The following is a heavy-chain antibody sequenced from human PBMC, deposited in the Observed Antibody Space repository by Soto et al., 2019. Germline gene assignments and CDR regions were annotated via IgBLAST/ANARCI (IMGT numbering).Heavy chain of an antibody. Sequence: GGSLRLSCAASGFTFSDYTMNWVRQAPGKGLEWLSYIRTSTNTVYYADSVKGRFTISTDNAKNSLYLQMNSLRAEDTAVYYCARDLRYAFDYWGQGTLVTVSS. V-gene: IGHV3-48*01. J-gene: IGHJ4*02. CDR3: ARDLRYAFDY. CDR1: GFTFSDYT. CDR2: IRTSTNTV. D-gene: IGHD2-2*01.